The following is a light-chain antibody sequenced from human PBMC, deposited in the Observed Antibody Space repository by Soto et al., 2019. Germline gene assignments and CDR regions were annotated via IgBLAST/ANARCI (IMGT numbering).Light chain of an antibody. CDR2: VVT. J-gene: IGLJ1*01. Sequence: QSVLAQPAYVSGSPGQSITLACIGTSSDVGGSGFVSWYQQHPDKAPKLMIYVVTQRPSGVPDRFSGSKSGNTASLTISGLQAEDEADYYCCSYKATHTYIFGTGTKGNVI. CDR3: CSYKATHTYI. CDR1: SSDVGGSGF. V-gene: IGLV2-11*01.